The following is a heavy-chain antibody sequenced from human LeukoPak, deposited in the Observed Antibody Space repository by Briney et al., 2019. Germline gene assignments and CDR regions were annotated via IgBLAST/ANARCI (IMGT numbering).Heavy chain of an antibody. Sequence: GGSLRLSCAASGFTFDDYGMSWVRQAPGKGLEWVSGINWNGGSTGYADSVKGRFTISRDNAKNSLYLQMNSLRAEDTALYYCARDREYYYGSSGYYGNFDYWGQGTLVTVSS. D-gene: IGHD3-22*01. J-gene: IGHJ4*02. CDR3: ARDREYYYGSSGYYGNFDY. CDR2: INWNGGST. V-gene: IGHV3-20*04. CDR1: GFTFDDYG.